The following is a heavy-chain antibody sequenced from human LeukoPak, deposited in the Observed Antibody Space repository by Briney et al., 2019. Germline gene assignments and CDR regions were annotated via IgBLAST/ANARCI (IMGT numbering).Heavy chain of an antibody. CDR2: INSDASRP. CDR1: RFTFSDYW. CDR3: ARETREAGSGDHQTDSFDI. D-gene: IGHD2-15*01. Sequence: GGSLRLSCAASRFTFSDYWMHWVRQAPGKGLVWVSRINSDASRPSYADSVKGRFTISRDNAKNTLYPQMNSLRVEDTALYYCARETREAGSGDHQTDSFDIWGQGTMVSVSS. J-gene: IGHJ3*02. V-gene: IGHV3-74*01.